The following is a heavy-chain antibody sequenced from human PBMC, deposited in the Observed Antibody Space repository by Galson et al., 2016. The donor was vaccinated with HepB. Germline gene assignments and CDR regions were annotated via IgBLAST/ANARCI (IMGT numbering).Heavy chain of an antibody. CDR1: GFTFSDYW. V-gene: IGHV3-74*01. D-gene: IGHD1-26*01. Sequence: SLRLSCAASGFTFSDYWMHWVRQAPGKGLVWVSRINSDGSTTDSAGSVRGRFTISRDNAKNTLWLQMDSLRAEDTAVYYCARANLFEEDSGSYFEDYYYGMDVWGQGTTVTVSS. CDR3: ARANLFEEDSGSYFEDYYYGMDV. CDR2: INSDGSTT. J-gene: IGHJ6*02.